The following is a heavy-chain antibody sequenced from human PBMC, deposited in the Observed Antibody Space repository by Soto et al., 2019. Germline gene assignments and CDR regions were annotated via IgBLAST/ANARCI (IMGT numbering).Heavy chain of an antibody. CDR2: ICYSGRT. Sequence: QVQLQESGPGLVKPSQTLSPTCTVSGGSISSGAYYWSWIRQHPGKGLEWLGYICYSGRTYYNPSLKSRVTISIDSSHNQLPLKLSSVTAADKAGNYWARGGGGDYGLLGTRYYFDYWGKGTLVTVSS. J-gene: IGHJ4*02. CDR3: ARGGGGDYGLLGTRYYFDY. V-gene: IGHV4-31*03. D-gene: IGHD4-17*01. CDR1: GGSISSGAYY.